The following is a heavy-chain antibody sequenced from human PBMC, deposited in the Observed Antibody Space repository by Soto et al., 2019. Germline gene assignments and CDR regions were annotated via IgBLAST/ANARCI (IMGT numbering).Heavy chain of an antibody. J-gene: IGHJ6*02. D-gene: IGHD3-3*01. CDR2: IVVGSGNT. V-gene: IGHV1-58*01. Sequence: SVKVSCKASGFTFTSSAVQWVRQARGQRLEWIGWIVVGSGNTNYAQKFQERVTITRDMSTSTAYMELSSLRSEDTAVYYCAAERTGYDFWSGPKAYYYYGMDVWGQGTTVTVSS. CDR3: AAERTGYDFWSGPKAYYYYGMDV. CDR1: GFTFTSSA.